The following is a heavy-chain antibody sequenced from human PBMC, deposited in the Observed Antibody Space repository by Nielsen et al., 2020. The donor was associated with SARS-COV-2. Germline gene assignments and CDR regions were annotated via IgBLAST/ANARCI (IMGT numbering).Heavy chain of an antibody. Sequence: GSLKISCTISGFTFSTYAMSWVRLTPGKGLEWVATISENEVSTYYADSVKGRFIISRDNSKNTLYLQMNSLRAEDTAVYYCAKGQADDWGQGTLVTVSS. D-gene: IGHD5-24*01. J-gene: IGHJ4*02. CDR1: GFTFSTYA. CDR3: AKGQADD. CDR2: ISENEVST. V-gene: IGHV3-23*01.